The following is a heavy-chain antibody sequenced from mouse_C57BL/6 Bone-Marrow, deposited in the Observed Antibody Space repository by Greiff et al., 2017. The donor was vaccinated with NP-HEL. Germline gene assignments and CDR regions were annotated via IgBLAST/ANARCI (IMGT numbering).Heavy chain of an antibody. V-gene: IGHV1-64*01. J-gene: IGHJ3*01. Sequence: VQLQQSGAELVKPGASVKLSCKASGYTFTSYWMHWVKQRPGQGLEWIGMIHPNSGSTNYDEKFKSKATLTVDKSSSTVYMQLSSLTSEDSAVYYCARSWLLPFAYWGQGTLVTVSA. CDR1: GYTFTSYW. CDR2: IHPNSGST. CDR3: ARSWLLPFAY. D-gene: IGHD2-3*01.